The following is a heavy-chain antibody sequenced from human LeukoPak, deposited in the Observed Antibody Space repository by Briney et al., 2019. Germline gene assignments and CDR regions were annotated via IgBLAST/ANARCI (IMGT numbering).Heavy chain of an antibody. D-gene: IGHD1-14*01. CDR1: GFTFSSYA. CDR3: ARDGKEPENVYYYYGMDV. CDR2: ISYDESDK. Sequence: QSGGSLRLSCAASGFTFSSYAMHWVRQAPGKGLEWVAVISYDESDKYYADSVKGRFTISRDNSKNTLYLQMNSLRAEDTAVYYCARDGKEPENVYYYYGMDVWGQGTTVTVSS. V-gene: IGHV3-30-3*01. J-gene: IGHJ6*02.